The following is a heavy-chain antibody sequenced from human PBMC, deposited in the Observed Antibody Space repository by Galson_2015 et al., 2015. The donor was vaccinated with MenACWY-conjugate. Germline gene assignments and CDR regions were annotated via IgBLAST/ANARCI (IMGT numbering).Heavy chain of an antibody. J-gene: IGHJ4*02. D-gene: IGHD2-21*02. CDR1: GFTFSSYR. Sequence: SLRLSCAASGFTFSSYRMNWVRQAPGKGLEWVSYISSSSSTIYYADSVKGRFTISRDNAKNSLYLQMNSLRDEDTAVYYCASSGVVVTAMLVYWGQGTLVTVSS. CDR3: ASSGVVVTAMLVY. CDR2: ISSSSSTI. V-gene: IGHV3-48*02.